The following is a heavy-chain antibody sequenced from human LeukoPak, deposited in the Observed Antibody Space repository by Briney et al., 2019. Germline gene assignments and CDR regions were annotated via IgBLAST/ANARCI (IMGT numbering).Heavy chain of an antibody. CDR1: GRTFSSYA. J-gene: IGHJ6*02. CDR2: IIPILGIA. Sequence: ASVKVSCKASGRTFSSYAISWVRQAPGQGLEWMGRIIPILGIANYAQKFQGRVTITADKSTSTAYMELSSLRSEDTAVYYCARGRRRAAAMDVWGQGTTVTVSS. CDR3: ARGRRRAAAMDV. V-gene: IGHV1-69*04. D-gene: IGHD6-13*01.